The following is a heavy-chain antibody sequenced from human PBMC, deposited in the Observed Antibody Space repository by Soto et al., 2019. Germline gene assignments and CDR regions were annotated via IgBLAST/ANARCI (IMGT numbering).Heavy chain of an antibody. CDR2: MSYSGST. CDR1: GGSISSYC. Sequence: SETRSLTWTVSGGSISSYCWSWIRQPPGKGLEWIAYMSYSGSTKYNPSLKSRVTISVDTSKNQCSLKLSSVTAADTAVYYCARDTGSGSYYYSGMDVWGQGTTVTVSS. D-gene: IGHD1-26*01. CDR3: ARDTGSGSYYYSGMDV. V-gene: IGHV4-59*01. J-gene: IGHJ6*02.